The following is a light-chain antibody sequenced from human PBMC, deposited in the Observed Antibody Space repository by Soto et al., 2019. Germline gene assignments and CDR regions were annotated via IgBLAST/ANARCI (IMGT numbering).Light chain of an antibody. J-gene: IGKJ1*01. CDR2: LDS. V-gene: IGKV2-28*01. Sequence: DIVLTQSPLSLPVTPGEPASISCRSSQSLLHSNGNIYLDWYLQKPGQSPQLLIYLDSIRASGVPDRFSGSGSGTDFTLKITRVEAEDVGVYYCMQAIQAPRTFGLGTKVEIK. CDR1: QSLLHSNGNIY. CDR3: MQAIQAPRT.